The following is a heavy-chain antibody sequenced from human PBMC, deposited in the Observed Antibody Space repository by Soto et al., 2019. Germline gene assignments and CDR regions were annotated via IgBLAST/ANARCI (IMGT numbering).Heavy chain of an antibody. D-gene: IGHD3-16*01. CDR2: INHSGST. CDR1: GGSFSGYY. CDR3: ARLYDYIRWDYYYYMDV. Sequence: SETLSLTCAVYGGSFSGYYWSWIRQPPGKGLEWIGEINHSGSTNYNPSLKSRVTISVDTSKNQFSLKLSSVTAADTAVYYCARLYDYIRWDYYYYMDVWGKGTTVTVSS. V-gene: IGHV4-34*01. J-gene: IGHJ6*03.